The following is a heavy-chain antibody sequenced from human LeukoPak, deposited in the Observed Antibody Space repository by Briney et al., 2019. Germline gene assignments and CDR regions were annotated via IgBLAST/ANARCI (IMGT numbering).Heavy chain of an antibody. CDR1: GGTFSSYA. Sequence: SVKVSCKASGGTFSSYAISWVRQAPGQGLEWMGGIIPIFGTENYAQKFQGRVTITTDESTSTAYMELSSLRSEDTAVYYCASNPMVRGVPPSDYYYYMDVWGKGTTVTVSS. V-gene: IGHV1-69*05. J-gene: IGHJ6*03. CDR2: IIPIFGTE. CDR3: ASNPMVRGVPPSDYYYYMDV. D-gene: IGHD3-10*01.